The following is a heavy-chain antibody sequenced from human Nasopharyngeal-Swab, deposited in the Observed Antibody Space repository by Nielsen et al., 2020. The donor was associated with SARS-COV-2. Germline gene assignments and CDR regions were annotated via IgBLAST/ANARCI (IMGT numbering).Heavy chain of an antibody. Sequence: GESLKISCAASGFTVSSNYMSWVRQAPGKGLEWVSVIYSGGSTYYADSVKGRFTISRDDSKNTLYLQMNSLKTEDTAVYYCTTDGYSSGWYWGLFDYWGQGTLVTVSS. V-gene: IGHV3-53*01. CDR3: TTDGYSSGWYWGLFDY. J-gene: IGHJ4*02. CDR2: IYSGGST. CDR1: GFTVSSNY. D-gene: IGHD6-19*01.